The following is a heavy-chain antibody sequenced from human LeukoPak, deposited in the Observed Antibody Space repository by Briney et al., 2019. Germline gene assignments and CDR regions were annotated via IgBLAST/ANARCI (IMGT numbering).Heavy chain of an antibody. Sequence: PGGSLRLSCVASGFPFSTYAMSWVRQAPGKGLQWVASLSSSGHNTQYADSVRGRFAISRDNSKNTPYMQINSLRVEDTAIYYCARGGYPDYWGQGTLVTVSS. CDR2: LSSSGHNT. V-gene: IGHV3-23*01. CDR3: ARGGYPDY. D-gene: IGHD2-2*01. J-gene: IGHJ4*02. CDR1: GFPFSTYA.